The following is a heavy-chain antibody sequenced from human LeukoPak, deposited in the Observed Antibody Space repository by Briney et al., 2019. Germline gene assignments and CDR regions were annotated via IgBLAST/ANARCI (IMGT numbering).Heavy chain of an antibody. D-gene: IGHD6-13*01. CDR1: GYTFTSYG. Sequence: GASVKVSCKASGYTFTSYGTSWVRQAPGQGLEWMGWISAYNGNTNYAQKLQGRVIMTADTSTSTAYMELRSLRSDDTAVYYCARDGEQQLVMYYYYGMDVWGQGTTVTVSS. V-gene: IGHV1-18*01. J-gene: IGHJ6*02. CDR2: ISAYNGNT. CDR3: ARDGEQQLVMYYYYGMDV.